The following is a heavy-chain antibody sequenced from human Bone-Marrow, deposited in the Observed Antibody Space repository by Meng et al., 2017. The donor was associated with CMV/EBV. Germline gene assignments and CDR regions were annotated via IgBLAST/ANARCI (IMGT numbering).Heavy chain of an antibody. CDR1: GGSFNGYY. CDR2: INHSGST. Sequence: SETLSLTCAVYGGSFNGYYWSWIRQPPGKGLEWIGEINHSGSTNYNPSLKSRVTISVDTSKNQFSLKLSSVTAADTAVYYCARRRGRLYQLSHWGQGTLVTVSS. CDR3: ARRRGRLYQLSH. J-gene: IGHJ4*02. D-gene: IGHD2-2*01. V-gene: IGHV4-34*01.